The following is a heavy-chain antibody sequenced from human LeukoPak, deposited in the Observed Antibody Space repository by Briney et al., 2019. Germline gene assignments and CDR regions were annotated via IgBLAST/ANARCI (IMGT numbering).Heavy chain of an antibody. CDR3: ARASIAVAGIGY. V-gene: IGHV1-3*01. D-gene: IGHD6-19*01. J-gene: IGHJ4*02. Sequence: KFQGRVTITRDTSASTAYMELSSLRSEDTAVYYCARASIAVAGIGYWGQGTLVTASS.